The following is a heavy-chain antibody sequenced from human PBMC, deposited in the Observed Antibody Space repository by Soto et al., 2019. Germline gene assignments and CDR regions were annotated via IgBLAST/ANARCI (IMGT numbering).Heavy chain of an antibody. CDR1: GGSISSYY. Sequence: SETLSLTCTVSGGSISSYYWSWIRQPPGKGLEWIGYIYYSGSTNYNPSLKSRVTISVDTSKNQFSLKLSSVTAADTAVYYCARVQTYYYGSGSYFFDYWGQGTLVTVSS. D-gene: IGHD3-10*01. J-gene: IGHJ4*02. V-gene: IGHV4-59*01. CDR2: IYYSGST. CDR3: ARVQTYYYGSGSYFFDY.